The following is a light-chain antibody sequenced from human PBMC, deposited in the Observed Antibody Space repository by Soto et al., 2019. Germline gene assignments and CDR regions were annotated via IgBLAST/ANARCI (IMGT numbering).Light chain of an antibody. Sequence: EIVLTQSPGTLSLSPGERATLSCRASQSVSSYFAWYQQRPGQAPRLLIYAASSRAAGIPDRFSGSGSGTDCTLTISRLEPEDFARYYCQQYDSSPRTFGQGTKLEIK. CDR1: QSVSSY. J-gene: IGKJ2*01. CDR3: QQYDSSPRT. V-gene: IGKV3-20*01. CDR2: AAS.